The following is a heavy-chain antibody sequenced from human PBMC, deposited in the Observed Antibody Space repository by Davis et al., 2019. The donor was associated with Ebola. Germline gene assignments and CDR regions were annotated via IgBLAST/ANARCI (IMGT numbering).Heavy chain of an antibody. J-gene: IGHJ3*02. Sequence: PGGSLRLSCAASGFIFDDYAMHWVRQAPGKGLEWVSGITWNSVNLGYAASVKGRFTISRDNAKNSLYLHMTSLRGEDTALYYCAREVGFGQHRAFDIWGQGTMVTVSS. CDR2: ITWNSVNL. CDR3: AREVGFGQHRAFDI. V-gene: IGHV3-9*01. D-gene: IGHD2-2*03. CDR1: GFIFDDYA.